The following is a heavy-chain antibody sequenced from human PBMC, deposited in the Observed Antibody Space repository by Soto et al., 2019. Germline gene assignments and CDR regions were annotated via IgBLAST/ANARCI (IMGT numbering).Heavy chain of an antibody. CDR3: AITAMINRDSSKCYDY. CDR1: GLTFSNVW. V-gene: IGHV3-15*01. Sequence: GGVLRLSCAASGLTFSNVWMTWVRQAPGKGLEWVGRIKSKSDGETADVAAPVKARFTISRDDSKNTVFLEMNSLKSEDTALYYCAITAMINRDSSKCYDYCRRVTPVPAPS. D-gene: IGHD5-18*01. CDR2: IKSKSDGETA. J-gene: IGHJ4*02.